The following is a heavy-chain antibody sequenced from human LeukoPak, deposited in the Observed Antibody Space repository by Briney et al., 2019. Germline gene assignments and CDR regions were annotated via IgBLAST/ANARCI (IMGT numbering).Heavy chain of an antibody. D-gene: IGHD3-9*01. Sequence: GGSLRLSCAASGFTFSSYSMNWVRQAPGKGLEWVSSISSSSSYIYYADSVKGRFTISRDNAKNSLYLQMNSLRAEDTAVYYCANLGYDILTGYADGVFDYWGQGTLVTVSS. V-gene: IGHV3-21*01. CDR3: ANLGYDILTGYADGVFDY. CDR1: GFTFSSYS. J-gene: IGHJ4*02. CDR2: ISSSSSYI.